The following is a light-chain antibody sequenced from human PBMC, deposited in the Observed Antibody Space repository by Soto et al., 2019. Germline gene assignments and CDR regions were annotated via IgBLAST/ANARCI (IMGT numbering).Light chain of an antibody. CDR3: QQYYSYPLT. J-gene: IGKJ4*01. CDR2: AAS. Sequence: PSSLSASTGDRVTITCRASQGISSYLAWYQQKPGKAPKLLIYAASTLQSGVPSRFSGSGSGTDFTLTISCLQSEDFATYYCQQYYSYPLTFGGGTKVDIK. CDR1: QGISSY. V-gene: IGKV1-8*01.